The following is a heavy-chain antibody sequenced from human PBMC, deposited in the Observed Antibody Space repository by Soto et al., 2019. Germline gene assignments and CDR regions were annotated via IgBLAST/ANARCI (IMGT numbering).Heavy chain of an antibody. CDR1: GFTFDDYT. CDR2: ISWDGGST. D-gene: IGHD3-22*01. J-gene: IGHJ4*02. CDR3: AKGHSGLFDY. V-gene: IGHV3-43*01. Sequence: GGSLSRSCAASGFTFDDYTMHWVRQAPGKGLEWVSLISWDGGSTYYADSVKGRFNIYRDNSKNSLYLQMNSLRTEDTGLYYCAKGHSGLFDYWGQGTLVTVSS.